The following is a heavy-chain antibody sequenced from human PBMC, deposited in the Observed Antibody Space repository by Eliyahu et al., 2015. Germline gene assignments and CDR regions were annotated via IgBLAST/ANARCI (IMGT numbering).Heavy chain of an antibody. Sequence: QVQLVQSGAEVKKPGASVKXSCKASGYTFTSYFMYWVRQAPGQGLEWMGIINPSGGSTSYAQKFQGRVTMTRDTSTSTVYMELSSLRSEDTAMYYCSRGASGYNYYFDYWGQGTLVTVST. CDR3: SRGASGYNYYFDY. CDR1: GYTFTSYF. D-gene: IGHD5-24*01. CDR2: INPSGGST. J-gene: IGHJ4*02. V-gene: IGHV1-46*01.